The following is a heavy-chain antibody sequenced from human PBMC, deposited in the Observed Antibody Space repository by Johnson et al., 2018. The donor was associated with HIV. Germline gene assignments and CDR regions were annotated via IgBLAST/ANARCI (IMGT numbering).Heavy chain of an antibody. V-gene: IGHV3-11*04. J-gene: IGHJ3*02. D-gene: IGHD3-3*01. CDR2: ISSSGSTI. CDR1: GFSFSDYY. CDR3: ARQPDNFWSSDSFDI. Sequence: QVQLVESGGGLVKPGGSLRLSCAASGFSFSDYYMSWIRQAPGKGLEWVSYISSSGSTIYYADSVVKGRFTISRANPKNTVFLQMNSLRVEDTAIYYCARQPDNFWSSDSFDIWGQGTMVTVSS.